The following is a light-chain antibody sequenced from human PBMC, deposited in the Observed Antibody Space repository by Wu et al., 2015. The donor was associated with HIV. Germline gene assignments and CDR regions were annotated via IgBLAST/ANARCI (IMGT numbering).Light chain of an antibody. CDR1: QDINYY. CDR2: AAS. J-gene: IGKJ2*01. Sequence: DIQMTQSPSAMSASVGDRVTITCRASQDINYYLTWFQQKPGKVPMRLIYAASTLQSGVPSRFSGSGSGTEFTLTISGLQPEDFATYYCMQHNDYPFTFGQGTNLEI. CDR3: MQHNDYPFT. V-gene: IGKV1-17*03.